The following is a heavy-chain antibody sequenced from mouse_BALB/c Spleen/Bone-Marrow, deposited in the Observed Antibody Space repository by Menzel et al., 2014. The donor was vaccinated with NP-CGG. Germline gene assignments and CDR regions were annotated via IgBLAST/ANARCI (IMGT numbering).Heavy chain of an antibody. D-gene: IGHD2-14*01. CDR3: AYYRYDVNY. J-gene: IGHJ2*01. CDR2: IAPGSGST. Sequence: DLVKPGAPVKLSCKASGYTFTSYWINWIKQRPGQGLEWIGRIAPGSGSTYYNEMFKGKAILTVDTSSSTAYIQLSSLSSEDSAVYFCAYYRYDVNYWGQGTTLTVSP. CDR1: GYTFTSYW. V-gene: IGHV1S41*01.